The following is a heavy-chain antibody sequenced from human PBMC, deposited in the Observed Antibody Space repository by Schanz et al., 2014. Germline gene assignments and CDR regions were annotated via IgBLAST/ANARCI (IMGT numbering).Heavy chain of an antibody. J-gene: IGHJ5*02. D-gene: IGHD1-26*01. CDR3: AAHRQYTGYYDWFDP. Sequence: EVHLLESGGGLVEPGGSLRLSCAASGFTFSSYAMSWVRQAPGKGLEWVSTIGTSGGTNYAESVKGRFTISRDNSKNTVYLQMNSLRPGDTAVYYCAAHRQYTGYYDWFDPWGQGTLVTVSS. CDR2: IGTSGGT. V-gene: IGHV3-23*01. CDR1: GFTFSSYA.